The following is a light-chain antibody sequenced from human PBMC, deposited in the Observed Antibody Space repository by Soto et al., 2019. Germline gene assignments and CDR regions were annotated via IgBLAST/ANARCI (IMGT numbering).Light chain of an antibody. Sequence: EIVLTQSPGTLALSLGDEATLSCRASQTVNRNYLAWYHQKPGQPPRLLIYGVSNRATGVPDRFSGGGSGTEFTLTIVSLEPDDFGTYYCQQYIDSPRTFGQGTRVEVK. CDR3: QQYIDSPRT. CDR1: QTVNRNY. J-gene: IGKJ1*01. V-gene: IGKV3-20*01. CDR2: GVS.